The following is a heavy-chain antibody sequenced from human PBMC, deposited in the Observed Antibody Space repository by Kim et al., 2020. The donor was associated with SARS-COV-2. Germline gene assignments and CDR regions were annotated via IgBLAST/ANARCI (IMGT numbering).Heavy chain of an antibody. CDR2: INAGNGNT. CDR3: ARGPTHGGNKSAIPPVARKYYYYYGMDV. D-gene: IGHD2-15*01. Sequence: ASVKVSCKASGYTFTSYAMHWVRQAPGQRLEWMGWINAGNGNTKYSQKFQGRVTITRDTSASTAYMELSSLRSEDTAVYYCARGPTHGGNKSAIPPVARKYYYYYGMDVWGQGTTVTVSS. V-gene: IGHV1-3*01. CDR1: GYTFTSYA. J-gene: IGHJ6*02.